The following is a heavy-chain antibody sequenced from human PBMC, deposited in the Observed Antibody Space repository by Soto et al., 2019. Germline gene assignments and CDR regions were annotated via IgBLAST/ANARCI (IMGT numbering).Heavy chain of an antibody. V-gene: IGHV3-23*01. CDR1: GFTFSSYA. D-gene: IGHD3-9*01. CDR3: ARDYDILTGPFDY. CDR2: ISGSGGST. Sequence: GGSLRLSCAASGFTFSSYAMSWVRQAPGKGLEWVSAISGSGGSTYYADSVKGRFTISRDNSKNTLYLQMNSLRAEDTAVYYCARDYDILTGPFDYWGQGTLVTVSS. J-gene: IGHJ4*02.